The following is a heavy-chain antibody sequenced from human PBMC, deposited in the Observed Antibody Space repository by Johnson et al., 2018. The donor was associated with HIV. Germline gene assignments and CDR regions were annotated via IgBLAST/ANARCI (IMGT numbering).Heavy chain of an antibody. J-gene: IGHJ3*02. CDR3: VRGIVVRLGAFDI. Sequence: VQLVESGGGLVQPGRSLRLSCAASGFTFDDYAMHWVRQAPGKGLEWVSAIGTAGDTYYPGSVKGRFTISSENAKNSLYLQMNSLRAGDTAVYYCVRGIVVRLGAFDIWGQGTPVTVSS. CDR2: IGTAGDT. V-gene: IGHV3-13*01. CDR1: GFTFDDYA. D-gene: IGHD3-22*01.